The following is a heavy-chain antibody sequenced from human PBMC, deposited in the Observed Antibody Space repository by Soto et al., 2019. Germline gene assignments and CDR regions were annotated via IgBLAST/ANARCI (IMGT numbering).Heavy chain of an antibody. CDR1: GFSFSDYF. Sequence: QVKLVESGGGLVKPGGSLRLSCAASGFSFSDYFMAWVRQAPGKGLEWISLISSSGSATYYADAVKGRFTISRDNAKDSLYLQLSSLRAEDTAVYYCARRGVTGYYRSFDYWGQGALVTVSS. D-gene: IGHD3-9*01. J-gene: IGHJ4*02. CDR2: ISSSGSAT. V-gene: IGHV3-11*01. CDR3: ARRGVTGYYRSFDY.